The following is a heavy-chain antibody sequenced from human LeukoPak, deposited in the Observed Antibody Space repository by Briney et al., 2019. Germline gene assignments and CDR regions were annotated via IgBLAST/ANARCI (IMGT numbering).Heavy chain of an antibody. V-gene: IGHV1-2*02. D-gene: IGHD1-1*01. CDR2: INPNSGGT. CDR1: GYTFTGYY. J-gene: IGHJ4*02. Sequence: ASVKVSCKASGYTFTGYYMHWVRQAPGQGLEWMGWINPNSGGTNYAQKFQGRVTMTRDTSTSAVYMELSSLRSEDTAMYYCARNVGSGFDYWSQGTLVTVSS. CDR3: ARNVGSGFDY.